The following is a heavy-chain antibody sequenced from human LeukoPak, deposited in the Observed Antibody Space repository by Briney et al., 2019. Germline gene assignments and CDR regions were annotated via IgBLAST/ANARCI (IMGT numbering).Heavy chain of an antibody. CDR1: GFTFSDYA. Sequence: GGSLRLSCAASGFTFSDYAMSWVRQAPGKGLEWVSAIVGSGGSAYYADSVKGRFTISRDNSKNPLYLQTNSLRAEDTAVYYCASRYCSGGSCYNRYYFDYWGQGTLVTVSS. CDR3: ASRYCSGGSCYNRYYFDY. J-gene: IGHJ4*02. D-gene: IGHD2-15*01. V-gene: IGHV3-23*01. CDR2: IVGSGGSA.